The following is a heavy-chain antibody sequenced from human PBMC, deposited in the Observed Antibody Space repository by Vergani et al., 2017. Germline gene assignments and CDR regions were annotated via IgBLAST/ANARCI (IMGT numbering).Heavy chain of an antibody. D-gene: IGHD1-1*01. V-gene: IGHV5-51*01. CDR1: EYSFGNYW. CDR2: IYHADSDT. J-gene: IGHJ4*02. Sequence: EVELVQSGPEMRKPGESLTISCKGSEYSFGNYWIGWVRQMPGKGLEWMGIIYHADSDTRYSPSFQGQVTISADKSSSTAFLQWDSLKASDTALYYCARHTTYTDSWGQGTLVTVSS. CDR3: ARHTTYTDS.